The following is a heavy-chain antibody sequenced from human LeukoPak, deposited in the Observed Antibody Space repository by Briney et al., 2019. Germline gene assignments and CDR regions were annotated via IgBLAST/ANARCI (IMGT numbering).Heavy chain of an antibody. Sequence: LAGGSLRLSCAASGFTVSSNYMSWVRRAPGKGLEWVSVIYSGGSTYYADSVKGRFTISRHNSKNTLYLQMNSLRAEDTAVYYCARGGPSYYYYYGMDVWGQGTTVTVSS. V-gene: IGHV3-53*04. CDR2: IYSGGST. J-gene: IGHJ6*02. CDR1: GFTVSSNY. CDR3: ARGGPSYYYYYGMDV.